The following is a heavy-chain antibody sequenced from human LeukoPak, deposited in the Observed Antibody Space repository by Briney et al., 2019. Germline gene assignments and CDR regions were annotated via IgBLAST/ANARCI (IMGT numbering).Heavy chain of an antibody. J-gene: IGHJ4*02. CDR1: GFTFTIYA. Sequence: PGGSLRLSCAASGFTFTIYAMSWVRQAPGKGLEWVSGMSGNTFSAYYADSVKGRFTISRDNSKSTLYLQMNSLRNEDTAVYYCAKDGLTWNDRFDYWGQGTLVTVSS. CDR3: AKDGLTWNDRFDY. CDR2: MSGNTFSA. V-gene: IGHV3-23*01. D-gene: IGHD1-1*01.